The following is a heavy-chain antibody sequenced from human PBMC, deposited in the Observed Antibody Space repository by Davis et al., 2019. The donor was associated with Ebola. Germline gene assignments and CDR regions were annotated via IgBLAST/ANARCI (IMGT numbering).Heavy chain of an antibody. D-gene: IGHD3-22*01. CDR1: GYTFTGYY. CDR3: ARDCDDSSGYDAFDI. Sequence: AASVKVSCKASGYTFTGYYMHWVRQAPGQGLEWMGWINPNSGGTNYAQKFQGRVTITRDTSISTAYMELSRLRSDDTAVYYCARDCDDSSGYDAFDIWGQGTMVTVSS. J-gene: IGHJ3*02. V-gene: IGHV1-2*02. CDR2: INPNSGGT.